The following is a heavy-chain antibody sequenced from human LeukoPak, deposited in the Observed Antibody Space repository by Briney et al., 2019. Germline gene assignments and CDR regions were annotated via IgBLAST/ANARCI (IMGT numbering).Heavy chain of an antibody. CDR3: ARGIVVVTAIVEDY. Sequence: GASVKVSCKASAYTFTSYGISWVRQAPGQGLEWMGWINPNSGGTNYAQKFQGRVTMTRDTSISTAYMELSRLRSDDTAVYYCARGIVVVTAIVEDYWGQGTLVTVSS. CDR2: INPNSGGT. D-gene: IGHD2-21*02. CDR1: AYTFTSYG. J-gene: IGHJ4*02. V-gene: IGHV1-2*02.